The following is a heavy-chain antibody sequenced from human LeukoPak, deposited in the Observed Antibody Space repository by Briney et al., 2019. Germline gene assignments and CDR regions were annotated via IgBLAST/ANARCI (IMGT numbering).Heavy chain of an antibody. CDR3: ARGSDRRPYYYDSSGYFDY. Sequence: SETLSLTCTVSGGSISGYYWSWIRQPAGKGLEWIGRIYTSGSTNYNPSLKSRVTMSVDTSKNQFSLKLSSVTAADTAVYYCARGSDRRPYYYDSSGYFDYWGQGTLVTVSS. D-gene: IGHD3-22*01. V-gene: IGHV4-4*07. J-gene: IGHJ4*02. CDR1: GGSISGYY. CDR2: IYTSGST.